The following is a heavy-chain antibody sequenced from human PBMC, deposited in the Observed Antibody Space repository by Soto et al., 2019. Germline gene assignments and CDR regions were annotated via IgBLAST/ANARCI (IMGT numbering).Heavy chain of an antibody. CDR2: IYYSGST. CDR3: ARDAQPGDYYYGMDV. J-gene: IGHJ6*02. CDR1: GGSISSGDYY. Sequence: SETLSLTCTVSGGSISSGDYYWSWIRQPPGKGLEWIGYIYYSGSTYYNPSLKSRVTISVDTSKNQFSLKLSSVTAADTAVYYCARDAQPGDYYYGMDVWGQGTTVTVSS. V-gene: IGHV4-30-4*01.